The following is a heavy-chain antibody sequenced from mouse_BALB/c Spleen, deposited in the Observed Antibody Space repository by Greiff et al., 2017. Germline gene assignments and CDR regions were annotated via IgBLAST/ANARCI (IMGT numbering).Heavy chain of an antibody. D-gene: IGHD1-1*01. CDR2: ISSGSSTI. V-gene: IGHV5-17*02. J-gene: IGHJ4*01. Sequence: EVKVVESGGGLVQPGGSRKLSCAASGFTFSSFGMHWVRQAPEKGLEWVAYISSGSSTIYYADTVKGRFTISRDNPKNTLFLQMTSLRSEDTAMYHCARDRYYGSSWAMDYWGQGTSVTVSS. CDR3: ARDRYYGSSWAMDY. CDR1: GFTFSSFG.